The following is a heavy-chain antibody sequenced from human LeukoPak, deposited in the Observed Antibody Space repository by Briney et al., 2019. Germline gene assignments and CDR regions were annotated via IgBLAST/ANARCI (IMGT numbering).Heavy chain of an antibody. J-gene: IGHJ4*02. CDR2: IYYSGST. CDR1: GGSISNYY. D-gene: IGHD6-19*01. CDR3: ARAPHIGYSSGWYAALYYFDY. Sequence: SETLSLTCTVSGGSISNYYWSWIRQPPGKGLEWIGYIYYSGSTNYNPSLKSRVTISVDTSKNQFSLKLSSVTAADTAVYYCARAPHIGYSSGWYAALYYFDYWGQGTLVTVSS. V-gene: IGHV4-59*01.